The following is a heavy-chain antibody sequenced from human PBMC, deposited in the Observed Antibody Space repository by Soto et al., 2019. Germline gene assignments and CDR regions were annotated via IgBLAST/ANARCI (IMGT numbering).Heavy chain of an antibody. D-gene: IGHD6-19*01. CDR1: GGSISSYY. CDR3: ARVHVMVVAGSTFDY. J-gene: IGHJ4*01. CDR2: IYYSGST. V-gene: IGHV4-59*08. Sequence: SETLSLTCTVSGGSISSYYWSWIRQPPGKGLEWIGYIYYSGSTNYNPSLKSRITISVDTSNNQFSLKLTSVTAADTAVYYCARVHVMVVAGSTFDYWGHGTLVTVSS.